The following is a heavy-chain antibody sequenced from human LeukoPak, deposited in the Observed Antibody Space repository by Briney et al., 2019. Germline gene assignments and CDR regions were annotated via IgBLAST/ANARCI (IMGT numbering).Heavy chain of an antibody. CDR3: ARPIIGYGGNSAFDY. V-gene: IGHV5-10-1*04. CDR2: IDPSDSYT. J-gene: IGHJ4*02. CDR1: GYSFTSYW. Sequence: GESLKISCKGSGYSFTSYWISWVRQMPGKGLEWMERIDPSDSYTNYSPSFQGQVTMSADKSISTAYLQWSSLKASDTAMYYCARPIIGYGGNSAFDYWGQGTLVTVSS. D-gene: IGHD4-23*01.